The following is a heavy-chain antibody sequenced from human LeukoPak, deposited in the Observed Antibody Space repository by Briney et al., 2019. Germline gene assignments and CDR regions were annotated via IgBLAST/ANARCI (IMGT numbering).Heavy chain of an antibody. CDR1: GFTFSSYA. D-gene: IGHD3-22*01. Sequence: PGGSLRLSCAASGFTFSSYAMSWVRQAPGKGLVWVSAVSGSGGSTYYADSVKGRFTISRDNSKNTLYLHMNSLRAEDTAVYYCASHHSYDSSGLDDYFDYWGQGTLVTVSS. J-gene: IGHJ4*02. V-gene: IGHV3-23*01. CDR2: VSGSGGST. CDR3: ASHHSYDSSGLDDYFDY.